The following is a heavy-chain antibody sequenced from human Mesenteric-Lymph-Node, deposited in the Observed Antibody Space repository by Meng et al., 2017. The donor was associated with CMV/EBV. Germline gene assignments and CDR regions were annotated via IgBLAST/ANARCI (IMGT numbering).Heavy chain of an antibody. CDR2: ISGSGGST. Sequence: GGSLRLACAASGFTFSSYAMSWVRRTPGRGLEWVSTISGSGGSTYYADSVKGRFTISRDNSKNTLYLQMNSLRAEDTAVYYCAKALWFGELLPGGDYWGQGTLVTVSS. CDR3: AKALWFGELLPGGDY. CDR1: GFTFSSYA. V-gene: IGHV3-23*01. J-gene: IGHJ4*02. D-gene: IGHD3-10*01.